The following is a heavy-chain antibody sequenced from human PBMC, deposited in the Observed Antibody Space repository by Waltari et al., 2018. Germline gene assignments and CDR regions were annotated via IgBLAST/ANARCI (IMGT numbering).Heavy chain of an antibody. Sequence: EVQLLASGGGLVQPGGSLRLSCAASGFTFSTYALSEVRPAPGKGLAWLSPMSGCGGSTYYADSVKGRFTISRDNSKNTLYLQMNSLRAEDTALYYCAKDFGSSGFYSSFAYWGQATLVTVSS. V-gene: IGHV3-23*01. CDR2: MSGCGGST. D-gene: IGHD3-22*01. CDR1: GFTFSTYA. J-gene: IGHJ4*02. CDR3: AKDFGSSGFYSSFAY.